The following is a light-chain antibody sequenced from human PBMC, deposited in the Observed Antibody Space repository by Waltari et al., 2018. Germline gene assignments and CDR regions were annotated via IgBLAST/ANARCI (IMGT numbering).Light chain of an antibody. Sequence: QSVLTQPPSVSGAPGQKVTISCTGSGSNIGAGYDVHWYQNLPRAAPKLLVYGTSSRPLGVPDRFFGSTSGTSASLAITGLQAEDEADYYCQSYDTTLSVVFGGGTKLTVL. V-gene: IGLV1-40*01. CDR1: GSNIGAGYD. CDR3: QSYDTTLSVV. CDR2: GTS. J-gene: IGLJ3*02.